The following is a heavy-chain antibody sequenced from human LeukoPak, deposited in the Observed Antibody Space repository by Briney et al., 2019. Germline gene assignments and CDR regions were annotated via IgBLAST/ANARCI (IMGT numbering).Heavy chain of an antibody. J-gene: IGHJ4*02. CDR3: ATEGRSDYVWGSYPKFDY. D-gene: IGHD3-16*02. V-gene: IGHV1-24*01. CDR2: FDPEDGET. Sequence: ASVKVSCKVSGYTLTELSMHWVRQAPGKGLEWMGGFDPEDGETIYAQKFQGRVTMTEDTSTDTAYMELSSLRSEDTAVYYCATEGRSDYVWGSYPKFDYWGQGTPVTVSS. CDR1: GYTLTELS.